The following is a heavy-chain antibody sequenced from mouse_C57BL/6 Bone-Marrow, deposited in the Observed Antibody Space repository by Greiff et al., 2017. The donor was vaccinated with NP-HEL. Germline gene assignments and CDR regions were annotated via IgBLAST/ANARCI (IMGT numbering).Heavy chain of an antibody. CDR3: ARSWGAAMDY. CDR1: GYTFTSYG. Sequence: VKVVESGAELARPGASVKLSCKASGYTFTSYGISWVKQRTGQGLEWIGEIYPRSGNTYYNEKFKGKATLTADKSSSTAYMELRSLTSEDSAVYFCARSWGAAMDYWGQGTSVTVSS. V-gene: IGHV1-81*01. CDR2: IYPRSGNT. J-gene: IGHJ4*01.